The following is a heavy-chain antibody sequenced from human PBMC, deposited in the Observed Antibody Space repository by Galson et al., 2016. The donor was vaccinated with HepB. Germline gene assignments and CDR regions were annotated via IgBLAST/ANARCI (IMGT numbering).Heavy chain of an antibody. CDR3: ATYLGGIVRASDY. Sequence: ETLSLTCTVSGGSISRSHYYCGWIRQPPGKGLEWIGNVYYSGSTYYNPSLKSRVTISVDTSKNQFSLKLTSVTAADTAVYYCATYLGGIVRASDYWGQGTLVTVSS. D-gene: IGHD1-26*01. CDR1: GGSISRSHYY. J-gene: IGHJ4*02. CDR2: VYYSGST. V-gene: IGHV4-39*01.